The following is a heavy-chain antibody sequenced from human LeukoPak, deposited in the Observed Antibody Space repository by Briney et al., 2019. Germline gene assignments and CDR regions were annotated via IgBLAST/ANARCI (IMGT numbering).Heavy chain of an antibody. CDR2: ISSSSSYI. D-gene: IGHD1-26*01. CDR3: ARDRFVNGGSYYFDY. Sequence: GGSLRLSCAASGFTFSSYSMNWVRQAPGKGLEWVSSISSSSSYIYYADSVKGRFTISRDNAKNSLYLQMNSLRAEDTAVYYRARDRFVNGGSYYFDYWGQGTLVTVSS. CDR1: GFTFSSYS. V-gene: IGHV3-21*01. J-gene: IGHJ4*02.